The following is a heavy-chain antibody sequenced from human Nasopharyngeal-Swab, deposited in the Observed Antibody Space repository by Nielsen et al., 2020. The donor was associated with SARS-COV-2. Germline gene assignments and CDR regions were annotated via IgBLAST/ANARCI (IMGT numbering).Heavy chain of an antibody. D-gene: IGHD4/OR15-4a*01. J-gene: IGHJ6*03. Sequence: WIRQPPGKGLEWIGQINPTGETNYNPSLGSRVSISLDSSRRQLSLKLSSVTPADTAVYFCAHGRDGATSYSNYHMDVWGKGSAVTVSS. CDR2: INPTGET. CDR3: AHGRDGATSYSNYHMDV. V-gene: IGHV4-34*01.